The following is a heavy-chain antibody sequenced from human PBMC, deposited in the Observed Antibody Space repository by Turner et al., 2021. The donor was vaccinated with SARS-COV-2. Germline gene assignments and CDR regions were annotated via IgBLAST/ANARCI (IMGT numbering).Heavy chain of an antibody. J-gene: IGHJ4*02. Sequence: QLQLVESGGGVVQPGRSRRLSCAASGFIFSNSNMHWVRQAPGKGLEWVAIISFEGSSEYYADSVKGRFTISRDNSKNTLYLQMNSLRAEDTAVYYCARSRGYNDCWGQGTLVTVSS. CDR1: GFIFSNSN. D-gene: IGHD1-20*01. V-gene: IGHV3-30*03. CDR3: ARSRGYNDC. CDR2: ISFEGSSE.